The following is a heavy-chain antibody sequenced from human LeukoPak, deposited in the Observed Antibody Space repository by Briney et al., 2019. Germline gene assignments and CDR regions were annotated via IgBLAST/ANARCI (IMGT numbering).Heavy chain of an antibody. CDR2: IWSDGTNR. Sequence: GGSLTLSCAATGFTFNHYGMHWVRQAPGKGLEWVAVIWSDGTNRYYADSVKGRFTISRDDSRNTVYLQMNRLRPEDTGVYYCARDAQRGFDYSNSLQYWGQGTPVTVST. D-gene: IGHD4-11*01. CDR1: GFTFNHYG. J-gene: IGHJ4*02. CDR3: ARDAQRGFDYSNSLQY. V-gene: IGHV3-33*01.